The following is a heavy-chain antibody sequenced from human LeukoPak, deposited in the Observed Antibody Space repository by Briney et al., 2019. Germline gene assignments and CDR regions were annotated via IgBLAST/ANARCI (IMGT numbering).Heavy chain of an antibody. CDR1: GYTFTSYG. D-gene: IGHD5-12*01. Sequence: ASVKVSCKASGYTFTSYGISWVRQAPGQGLEWMGWISAYNGNTNYAQKLQGRVTMTTDTSTSTAYMELRSLRSDDTAVYYCARAYSGYDQNWFDPWGQGTLVTVSS. CDR3: ARAYSGYDQNWFDP. CDR2: ISAYNGNT. J-gene: IGHJ5*02. V-gene: IGHV1-18*01.